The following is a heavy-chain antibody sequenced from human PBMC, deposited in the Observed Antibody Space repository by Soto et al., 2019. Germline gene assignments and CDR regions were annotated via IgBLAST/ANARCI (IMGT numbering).Heavy chain of an antibody. V-gene: IGHV1-8*01. CDR3: ARLYDFWSGKPSYGMDV. CDR2: MNPNSGNT. Sequence: QVQLVQSGAEVKKPGASVKVSCKASGYTFTSYDINWVRQATGQGLEWMGWMNPNSGNTGYAQKFQGRVTMTRNTSISTAYMELSSLRSEDTAVYYCARLYDFWSGKPSYGMDVWGQGTTVTVYS. D-gene: IGHD3-3*01. J-gene: IGHJ6*02. CDR1: GYTFTSYD.